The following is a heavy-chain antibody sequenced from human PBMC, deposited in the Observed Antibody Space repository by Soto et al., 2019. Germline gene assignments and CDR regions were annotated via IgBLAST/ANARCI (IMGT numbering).Heavy chain of an antibody. J-gene: IGHJ4*02. CDR1: GFTFSKYG. Sequence: GGSLRLSCVASGFTFSKYGMSWVRQAPRKGLEWVASISAIDGSTYYADSVKGRFTISRDNSKNTLYLQINRLRAEDTAVYYCAKVCGDTMVRVVNPSGDYCVEYWGQGTLVTVSS. CDR2: ISAIDGST. CDR3: AKVCGDTMVRVVNPSGDYCVEY. V-gene: IGHV3-23*01. D-gene: IGHD3-10*01.